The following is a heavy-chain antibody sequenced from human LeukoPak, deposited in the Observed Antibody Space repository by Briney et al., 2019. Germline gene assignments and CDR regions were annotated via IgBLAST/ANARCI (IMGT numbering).Heavy chain of an antibody. CDR2: IYYSGST. Sequence: SETLSLTCTVSGGSISSYYWSWIRQPPGKGLEWIGYIYYSGSTNYNPSLKSRVTISVDTSKNQFSLKLSSVTAADTAVYYCARVGTAMVTLDYWGQGTLVAVSS. CDR1: GGSISSYY. D-gene: IGHD5-18*01. V-gene: IGHV4-59*12. CDR3: ARVGTAMVTLDY. J-gene: IGHJ4*02.